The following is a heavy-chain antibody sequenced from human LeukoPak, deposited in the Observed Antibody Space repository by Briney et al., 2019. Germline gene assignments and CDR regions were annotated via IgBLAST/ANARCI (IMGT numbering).Heavy chain of an antibody. CDR3: AREGSDAFDI. J-gene: IGHJ3*02. CDR1: GFTFSIYT. Sequence: PGGSLRLPCAASGFTFSIYTMNWVRQAPGKGLEWVSSISSGSSYIYYADTVKGRFTISRDNAKNSPYLQMNSLRAEDTSVYYCAREGSDAFDIWGQGTMVTVSS. CDR2: ISSGSSYI. V-gene: IGHV3-21*01.